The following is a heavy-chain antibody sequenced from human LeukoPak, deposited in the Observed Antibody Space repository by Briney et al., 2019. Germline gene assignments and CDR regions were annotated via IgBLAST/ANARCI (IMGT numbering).Heavy chain of an antibody. Sequence: GGSLRLSCAASGFTFSDYTINWVRQAPGKGLEWVSGLSGSGGTTYYADSVKGRFTISRDNSKNTLYLQMDSLRAEDTAVYFCARAVMVVANLWGVYDYWGQGTLVTVSS. CDR3: ARAVMVVANLWGVYDY. CDR2: LSGSGGTT. D-gene: IGHD3-22*01. J-gene: IGHJ4*02. CDR1: GFTFSDYT. V-gene: IGHV3-23*01.